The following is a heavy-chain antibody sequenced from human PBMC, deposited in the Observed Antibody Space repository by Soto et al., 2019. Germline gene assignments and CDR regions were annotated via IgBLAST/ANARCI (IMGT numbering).Heavy chain of an antibody. Sequence: GESLKISCNGSGYSFTIYWIGWVRQMPGKGLEWMGIIYPGDSDTRYSPSFQGQVTISADKSISTAYLQWSSLKASDTAMYYCATTILTGYYYYGMDVWGQGTTVTVSS. CDR3: ATTILTGYYYYGMDV. V-gene: IGHV5-51*01. D-gene: IGHD3-9*01. CDR1: GYSFTIYW. J-gene: IGHJ6*02. CDR2: IYPGDSDT.